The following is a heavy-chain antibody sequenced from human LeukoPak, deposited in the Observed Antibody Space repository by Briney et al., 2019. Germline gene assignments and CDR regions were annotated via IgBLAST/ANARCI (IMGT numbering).Heavy chain of an antibody. CDR1: GFTVSSNY. J-gene: IGHJ6*02. CDR2: IYSGGST. Sequence: GGSLRLSCAASGFTVSSNYMGWVRQAPGKGLEWVSVIYSGGSTYYADSVKGRFTISRDNSKNTLYLQMNSLRAEDTAVYYCVREKTQGYSSGWKPSYYYYGMDVWGQGTTVTVSS. D-gene: IGHD6-19*01. V-gene: IGHV3-66*01. CDR3: VREKTQGYSSGWKPSYYYYGMDV.